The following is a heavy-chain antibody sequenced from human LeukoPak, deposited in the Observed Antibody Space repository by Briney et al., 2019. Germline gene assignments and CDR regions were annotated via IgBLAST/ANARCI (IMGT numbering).Heavy chain of an antibody. CDR2: IYYSGST. CDR1: GGSISSSSYY. J-gene: IGHJ5*02. V-gene: IGHV4-39*01. D-gene: IGHD4-23*01. CDR3: ARHGPLRQDYGGPNWFDP. Sequence: PSETLSLTCTVSGGSISSSSYYWGWIRQPPGKGLEWIGSIYYSGSTYYNPSLKSRVTISVDTSKNQFSLKLSSVTAADTAVYYWARHGPLRQDYGGPNWFDPWGQGTLVTVSS.